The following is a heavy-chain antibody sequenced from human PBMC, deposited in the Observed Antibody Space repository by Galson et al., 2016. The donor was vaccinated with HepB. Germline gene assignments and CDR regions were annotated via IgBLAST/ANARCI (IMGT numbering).Heavy chain of an antibody. CDR2: MSDNGGST. V-gene: IGHV3-23*01. J-gene: IGHJ1*01. D-gene: IGHD6-13*01. CDR1: GFTLRNSA. CDR3: AVRYSRIWYFQH. Sequence: SLRLSCAASGFTLRNSAMSWVRQAPGKGLEWVSAMSDNGGSTYYADSVKGRFTISRDNSKNTLYLQMNSLGAEDTAIYYCAVRYSRIWYFQHWGRGTLVSVSS.